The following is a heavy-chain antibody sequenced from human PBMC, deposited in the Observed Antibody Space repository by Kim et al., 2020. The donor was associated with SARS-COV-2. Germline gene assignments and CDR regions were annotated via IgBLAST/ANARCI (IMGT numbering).Heavy chain of an antibody. V-gene: IGHV5-51*01. CDR1: GYDFTNHY. CDR3: ARRNTAIEYYFDY. Sequence: GESLKISCQVSGYDFTNHYIAWVRQMPGKGLEWMGIIFPGDSDTTYSPSLQGQVTISADKSINTAYLQWSSLKASDTAIYYCARRNTAIEYYFDYWGQGTLVTVSS. CDR2: IFPGDSDT. J-gene: IGHJ4*02. D-gene: IGHD5-18*01.